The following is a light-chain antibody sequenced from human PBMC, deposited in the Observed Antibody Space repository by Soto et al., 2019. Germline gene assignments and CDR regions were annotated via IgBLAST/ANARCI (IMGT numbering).Light chain of an antibody. Sequence: IVLTQSPATLSLSPGESATLSCRASQSIGLSLAWYQQKPGQAPRLVIYDASNRATSVPARFSGSGSGADFTLTINSLEPDDFAVYYCLQRSKWPLTFGRGTRLEIK. J-gene: IGKJ5*01. CDR2: DAS. CDR1: QSIGLS. V-gene: IGKV3-11*01. CDR3: LQRSKWPLT.